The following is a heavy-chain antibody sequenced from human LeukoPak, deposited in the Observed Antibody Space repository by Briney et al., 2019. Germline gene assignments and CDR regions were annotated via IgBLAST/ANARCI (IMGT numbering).Heavy chain of an antibody. V-gene: IGHV4-39*07. D-gene: IGHD6-19*01. CDR2: IYYTGSV. CDR1: GDSISRSSYY. J-gene: IGHJ4*02. Sequence: ETLSLTCTVSGDSISRSSYYWGWIRQPPGKGLEWIGCIYYTGSVYYNPSLKSRVTISVDTSKNQFSLKLSSVTAADTAVYYCARRLSSGWYEFDYWGQGTLVTVSS. CDR3: ARRLSSGWYEFDY.